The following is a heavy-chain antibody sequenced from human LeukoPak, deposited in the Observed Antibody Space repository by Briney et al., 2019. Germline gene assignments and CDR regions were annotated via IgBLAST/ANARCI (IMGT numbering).Heavy chain of an antibody. V-gene: IGHV1-2*02. Sequence: ASVKVSCKASVYTFTGYYMHWVRQAPGQGLEWMGWINPNSGGTNYAQKFQGRVTMTRDTSISTAYMELSRLRSDDTVVYYCARGPMGDDYYDSSGYYSHYFDYWGQGTLVTVSS. J-gene: IGHJ4*02. D-gene: IGHD3-22*01. CDR1: VYTFTGYY. CDR2: INPNSGGT. CDR3: ARGPMGDDYYDSSGYYSHYFDY.